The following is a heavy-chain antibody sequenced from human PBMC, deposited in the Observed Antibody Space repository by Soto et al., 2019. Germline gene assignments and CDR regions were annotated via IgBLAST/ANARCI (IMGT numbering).Heavy chain of an antibody. J-gene: IGHJ6*02. CDR1: SDIFSTYG. Sequence: VASVKVSCKASSDIFSTYGVSWVRQAPGQGLEWMGRISTYNGNTNYPQSLQGRLTMTTDTSTTTAYMELRSLRSDDTAVYYCARDHYHVLMVNAPNLYGMDVWG. V-gene: IGHV1-18*01. D-gene: IGHD2-8*01. CDR3: ARDHYHVLMVNAPNLYGMDV. CDR2: ISTYNGNT.